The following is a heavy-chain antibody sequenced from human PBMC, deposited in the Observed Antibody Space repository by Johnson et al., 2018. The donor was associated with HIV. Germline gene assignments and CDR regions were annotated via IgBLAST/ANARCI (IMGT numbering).Heavy chain of an antibody. J-gene: IGHJ3*02. V-gene: IGHV3-30*14. CDR1: GFTFSSYA. CDR2: ISYDGSNK. Sequence: QVQLVESGGGVVQPGRSLRLSCAASGFTFSSYAMHWVRQAPGKGLEWVAVISYDGSNKYYADSVKGRFTISRDNSKNTLYLEMGSLRAEDMAVYYCAKIHRGGELLWFGELLLGAFDIWGQGTMVTVSS. CDR3: AKIHRGGELLWFGELLLGAFDI. D-gene: IGHD3-10*01.